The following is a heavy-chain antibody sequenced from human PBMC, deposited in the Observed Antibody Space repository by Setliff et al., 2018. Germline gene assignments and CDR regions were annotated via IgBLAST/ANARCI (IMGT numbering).Heavy chain of an antibody. Sequence: ASVKVSCKASGYTFSSYAMGWMRQAPGQRLEWMGWINTNTGNPSYAQDFTGRLVFSLDPSVSTAYLQISSLKAEDTALYYCATGSLVAAGTVWKGDYYMDVWGKGTTVTVSS. V-gene: IGHV7-4-1*02. CDR3: ATGSLVAAGTVWKGDYYMDV. D-gene: IGHD6-13*01. J-gene: IGHJ6*03. CDR1: GYTFSSYA. CDR2: INTNTGNP.